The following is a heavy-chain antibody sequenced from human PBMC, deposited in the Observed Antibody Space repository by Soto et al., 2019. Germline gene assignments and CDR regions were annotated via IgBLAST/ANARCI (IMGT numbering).Heavy chain of an antibody. V-gene: IGHV1-69*02. CDR1: GGTFSSYT. J-gene: IGHJ4*02. D-gene: IGHD5-12*01. Sequence: QVQLVQSGAEVKKPGSSVKVSCKASGGTFSSYTISLVRQAPGQGLEWMGRIIPILGIANYAQKFQGRVTITADTSTSTAYMELSSLRSEYTAVYYCASHLYSTIPDYWGQGTLVTVSS. CDR3: ASHLYSTIPDY. CDR2: IIPILGIA.